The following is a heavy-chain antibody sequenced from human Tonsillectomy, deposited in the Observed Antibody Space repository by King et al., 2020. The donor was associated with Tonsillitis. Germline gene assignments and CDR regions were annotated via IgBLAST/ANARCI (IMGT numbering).Heavy chain of an antibody. CDR1: RFTFSSYA. Sequence: VQLVESGGGVVQPGRSLRLSCAASRFTFSSYAMHWVRQAPGKGLEWVAVISYDGSNKYYADSVKGRFTISRDNSKNTLYLQMNSLRAEDTAVYYCARNPLGSYSVDYYYYYGMDVWGQGTTVTVSS. D-gene: IGHD1-26*01. CDR2: ISYDGSNK. V-gene: IGHV3-30-3*01. CDR3: ARNPLGSYSVDYYYYYGMDV. J-gene: IGHJ6*02.